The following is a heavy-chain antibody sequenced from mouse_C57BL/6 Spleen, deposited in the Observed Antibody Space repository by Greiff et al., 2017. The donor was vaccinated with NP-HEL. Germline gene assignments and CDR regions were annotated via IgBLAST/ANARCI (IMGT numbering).Heavy chain of an antibody. V-gene: IGHV5-17*01. CDR1: GFTFSDYG. D-gene: IGHD2-3*01. CDR2: ISSGSSTI. J-gene: IGHJ4*01. CDR3: ARVDGYYVAMDY. Sequence: EVKLMESGGGLVKPGGSLKLSCAASGFTFSDYGMHWVRQAPEKGLEWVAYISSGSSTIYYADTVKGRFTISRDNAKNTLFLQMTSLRSEDAAVYYCARVDGYYVAMDYWGQGTSVTVSS.